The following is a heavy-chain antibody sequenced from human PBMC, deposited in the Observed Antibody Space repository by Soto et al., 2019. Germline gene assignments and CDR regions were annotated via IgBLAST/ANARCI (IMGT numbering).Heavy chain of an antibody. CDR1: GYTFTGYY. J-gene: IGHJ6*02. V-gene: IGHV1-2*04. CDR3: ARLNPYYYYGMDV. Sequence: ASVKVSCKASGYTFTGYYMHWVRQAPGQGLEWMGWINPNSGGTNYAQKFQGWVTMTRDTSISTDYMELSRLRTDDTAVYYCARLNPYYYYGMDVWGQGTTVTVSS. CDR2: INPNSGGT.